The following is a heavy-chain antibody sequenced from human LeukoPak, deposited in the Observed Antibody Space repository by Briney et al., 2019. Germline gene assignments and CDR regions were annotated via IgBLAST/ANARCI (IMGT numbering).Heavy chain of an antibody. J-gene: IGHJ4*02. V-gene: IGHV1-69*01. CDR2: IIPIFGTA. CDR3: ARDSREYGSGSSQYYFDY. D-gene: IGHD3-10*01. Sequence: SVKVSCKASGYTFSSYSISWVRQAPGQGLEWMGGIIPIFGTANYAQKFQGRVTITADESTSTAYMELSSLRSEDTAVYYCARDSREYGSGSSQYYFDYWGQGTLVTVSS. CDR1: GYTFSSYS.